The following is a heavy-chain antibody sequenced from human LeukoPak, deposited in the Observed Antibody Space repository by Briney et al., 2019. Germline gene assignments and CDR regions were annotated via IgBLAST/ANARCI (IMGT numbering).Heavy chain of an antibody. V-gene: IGHV3-30*02. CDR3: SKDLTSDFGGDFDP. D-gene: IGHD3-10*01. Sequence: HAGGSLRLSCEASGFIFSNYGMHWVRQAPGKGLEWVALIRFDGSHKYYADSVKGRFTISRDNSKSTVYLQMNSLRAEDTAVYYCSKDLTSDFGGDFDPWGQGTLVTVSS. CDR1: GFIFSNYG. CDR2: IRFDGSHK. J-gene: IGHJ5*02.